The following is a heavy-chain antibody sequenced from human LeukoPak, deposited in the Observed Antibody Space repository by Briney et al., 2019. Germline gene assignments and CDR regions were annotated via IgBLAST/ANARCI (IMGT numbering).Heavy chain of an antibody. D-gene: IGHD1-14*01. V-gene: IGHV3-53*01. Sequence: GGSLRLSCAASGFTVITNDMTWVRQAPGKGLKWVSVLYSDGNTKYADSVQGRFNISRDNSKNTLYLEMNSLSPDDTAVYYCARGVEPLAANTLAYWGQGTLVTVSS. CDR3: ARGVEPLAANTLAY. CDR1: GFTVITND. CDR2: LYSDGNT. J-gene: IGHJ4*02.